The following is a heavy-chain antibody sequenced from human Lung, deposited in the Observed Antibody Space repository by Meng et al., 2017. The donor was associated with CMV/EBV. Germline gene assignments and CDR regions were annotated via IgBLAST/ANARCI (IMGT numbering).Heavy chain of an antibody. CDR2: IYTGGIT. CDR3: ARDLRPSGGGMDV. CDR1: GLSVNSNF. Sequence: ESLKISCAASGLSVNSNFMNWVRQAPGKGLEWVSVIYTGGITYYADSVKGRFTISRDNSKNTVHLQMNNLRPGDTAVYYSARDLRPSGGGMDVWGQGTTVTVSS. D-gene: IGHD2-8*02. V-gene: IGHV3-53*01. J-gene: IGHJ6*02.